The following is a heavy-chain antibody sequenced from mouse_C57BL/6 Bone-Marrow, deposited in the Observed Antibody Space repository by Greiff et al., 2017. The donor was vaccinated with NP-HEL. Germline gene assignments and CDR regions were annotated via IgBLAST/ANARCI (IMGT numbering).Heavy chain of an antibody. V-gene: IGHV1-53*01. Sequence: QVQLKQPGTELVKPGASVKLSCKASGYTFTSYWMHWVKQRPGQGLEWIGNINPSNGGTNYNEKFKSKATLTVDKSSSTAYMQLSSLTSEDSAVYYCARWGVNWSWFAYWGQGTLVTVSA. J-gene: IGHJ3*01. D-gene: IGHD4-1*01. CDR1: GYTFTSYW. CDR2: INPSNGGT. CDR3: ARWGVNWSWFAY.